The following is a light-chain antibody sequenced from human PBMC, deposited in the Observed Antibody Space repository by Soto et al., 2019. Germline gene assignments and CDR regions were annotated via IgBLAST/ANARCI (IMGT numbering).Light chain of an antibody. CDR2: LGS. J-gene: IGKJ4*01. Sequence: DIVMTQSPLSLPVTPGEPASISCRSSQSLLHSSGYKYLDWYLQKPGQSPQLLIYLGSNRASGVPDRLSGSGAGTDFTLKISRVEAEDVGIYYCMQALQTPLTVGGGTKVEIK. CDR1: QSLLHSSGYKY. CDR3: MQALQTPLT. V-gene: IGKV2-28*01.